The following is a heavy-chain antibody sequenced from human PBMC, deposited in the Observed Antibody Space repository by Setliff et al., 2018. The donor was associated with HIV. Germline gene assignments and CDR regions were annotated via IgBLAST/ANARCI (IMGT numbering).Heavy chain of an antibody. CDR3: ARLMPNWDYSDY. V-gene: IGHV4-4*02. CDR2: IFHTGST. J-gene: IGHJ4*02. Sequence: SETLSLTCAVSGASISSSNWWSWVRQSPGKGLEWIGEIFHTGSTNYNPSLKSRITISVDTSKKHFSLNVSSLTAADTALYFCARLMPNWDYSDYWGQGTQVTVSS. D-gene: IGHD2-2*01. CDR1: GASISSSNW.